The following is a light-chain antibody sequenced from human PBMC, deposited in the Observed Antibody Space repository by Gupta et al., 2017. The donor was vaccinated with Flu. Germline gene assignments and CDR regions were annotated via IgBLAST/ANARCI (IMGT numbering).Light chain of an antibody. Sequence: DIQITQSPTSLSASVADRVTITCQASQDIRNYLNWYQQKPGKPPKLLIYDGSRLERGLPSRFSGSGSETXFTFTIXSLQPEDVANYYCQHEENLPYTFGXGTKVEIK. CDR3: QHEENLPYT. V-gene: IGKV1-33*01. CDR2: DGS. J-gene: IGKJ2*01. CDR1: QDIRNY.